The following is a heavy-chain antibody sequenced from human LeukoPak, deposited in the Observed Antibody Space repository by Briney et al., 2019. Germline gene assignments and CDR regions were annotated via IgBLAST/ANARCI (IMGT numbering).Heavy chain of an antibody. J-gene: IGHJ4*02. CDR2: ISNNGGYT. CDR3: AKQLGYCSDGSCYFPY. D-gene: IGHD2-15*01. CDR1: GFTFNNYA. V-gene: IGHV3-23*01. Sequence: GGSLRLSCAASGFTFNNYAMSWVRQVPGKWLEWVSAISNNGGYTYYADSVQGRFTISRDNSKSTLCLQMNSLRAEDTAVYYCAKQLGYCSDGSCYFPYWGQGTLVTVSS.